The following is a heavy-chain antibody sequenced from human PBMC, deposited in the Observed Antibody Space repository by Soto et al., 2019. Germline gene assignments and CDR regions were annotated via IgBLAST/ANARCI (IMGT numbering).Heavy chain of an antibody. V-gene: IGHV3-72*01. J-gene: IGHJ4*02. D-gene: IGHD5-12*01. CDR1: GFTFSDHY. Sequence: EVQLAESGGGLVQPGGSLRLSCAASGFTFSDHYMDWVRQAPGKGLEWVGRSRDKVHSHTTEYAASVKGRFTISRGDSENSLYLQMTSLKTEDTAVYYWARAVVSTGYFDYWGQGTLVTVSS. CDR3: ARAVVSTGYFDY. CDR2: SRDKVHSHTT.